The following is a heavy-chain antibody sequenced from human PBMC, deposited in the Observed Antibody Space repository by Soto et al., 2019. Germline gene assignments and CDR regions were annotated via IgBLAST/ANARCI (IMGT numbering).Heavy chain of an antibody. J-gene: IGHJ4*02. CDR1: GGTFVRNT. CDR3: ARDLNWALDY. CDR2: IVPIFGTF. Sequence: QVHLVQSAAEVKKPGSSVRVSCTASGGTFVRNTIVWVRQAPEQGLEWMGHIVPIFGTFKYAQKFQGRVTFTADESTTTAYMDRSSLTSEDTAVYFCARDLNWALDYWGQGTLVTVSS. V-gene: IGHV1-69*01. D-gene: IGHD7-27*01.